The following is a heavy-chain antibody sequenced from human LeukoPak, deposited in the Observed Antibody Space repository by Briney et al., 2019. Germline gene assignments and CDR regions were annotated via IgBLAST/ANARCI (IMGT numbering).Heavy chain of an antibody. J-gene: IGHJ5*02. D-gene: IGHD1-26*01. CDR2: ISSSSSYI. V-gene: IGHV3-21*01. CDR1: GFTFSSYS. CDR3: ARDIGSPGASNWFDP. Sequence: GGSPRLSCAAPGFTFSSYSMNWVRQAPGKGLEWVSSISSSSSYIYYADSVKGRFTISRDNAKNSLYLQMNSLRAEDTAVYYCARDIGSPGASNWFDPWGQGTLVTVSS.